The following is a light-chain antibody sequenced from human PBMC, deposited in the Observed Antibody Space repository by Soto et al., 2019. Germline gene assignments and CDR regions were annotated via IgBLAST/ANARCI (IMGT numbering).Light chain of an antibody. Sequence: QSVLTQPPSVSGTPGQRVSISCTGTSSNLGAGYDVHWYQQLPGAAPRLLIFGNNVRPSGVPDRFSGSKSGTSASLAITGLQAEYEAIYHCQSYDGSLATSIFGAGTKLTVL. CDR2: GNN. V-gene: IGLV1-40*01. CDR1: SSNLGAGYD. CDR3: QSYDGSLATSI. J-gene: IGLJ2*01.